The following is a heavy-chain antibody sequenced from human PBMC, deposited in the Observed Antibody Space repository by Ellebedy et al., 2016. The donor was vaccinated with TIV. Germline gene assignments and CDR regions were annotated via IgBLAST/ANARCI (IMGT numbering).Heavy chain of an antibody. CDR1: GFTFSSYA. J-gene: IGHJ4*02. V-gene: IGHV3-64D*06. CDR3: VKGEVAGDY. Sequence: GESLKISCSASGFTFSSYAMHWVRQAPGKGLEYVSAISSNGGSTYYADSVKGRFTISRDNSKNKLYLQMSSMRAEDTAVYYCVKGEVAGDYWGQGTLVTVSS. D-gene: IGHD6-19*01. CDR2: ISSNGGST.